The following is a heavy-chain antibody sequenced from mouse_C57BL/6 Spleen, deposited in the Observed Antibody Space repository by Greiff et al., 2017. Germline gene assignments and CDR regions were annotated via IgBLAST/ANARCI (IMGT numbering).Heavy chain of an antibody. Sequence: VNLVESGAELVKPGASVKISCKASGYAFSSYWLNWVKQRPGKGLERIGQIYPGDGDTNYNGKFKGKATLTADKSSSTAYMQLSSLTSEDSAVYFCAREGLLPHYFDYWGQGTTLTVSS. CDR1: GYAFSSYW. CDR2: IYPGDGDT. J-gene: IGHJ2*01. V-gene: IGHV1-80*01. CDR3: AREGLLPHYFDY. D-gene: IGHD2-3*01.